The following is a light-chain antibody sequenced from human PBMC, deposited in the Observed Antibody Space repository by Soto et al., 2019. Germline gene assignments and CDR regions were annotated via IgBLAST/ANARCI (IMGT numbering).Light chain of an antibody. J-gene: IGKJ1*01. CDR2: AAY. CDR1: QGISNY. V-gene: IGKV1-27*01. CDR3: QKYNSARWS. Sequence: DIQMTQSPSSLSASVGDRVTITCRASQGISNYLAWYQQKPGKVPKLLIYAAYTLQSGVPSLFSGSGSGTDFPLTISSLQPEDVASFYWQKYNSARWSLGQGTKVEIK.